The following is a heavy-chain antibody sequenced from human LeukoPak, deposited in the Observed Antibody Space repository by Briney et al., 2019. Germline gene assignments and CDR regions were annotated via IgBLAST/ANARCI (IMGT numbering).Heavy chain of an antibody. CDR1: GFTFSDYY. Sequence: PGGSLRLSCAASGFTFSDYYMSWVRQAPGKGLEWVSYISSSGSTIYYADSVKGRFTISRDNAKNSLYLQMNSLRAEDTAVYYCARDKVTAADAFDIWGQGTMVTVSS. CDR3: ARDKVTAADAFDI. CDR2: ISSSGSTI. D-gene: IGHD2-21*02. J-gene: IGHJ3*02. V-gene: IGHV3-11*01.